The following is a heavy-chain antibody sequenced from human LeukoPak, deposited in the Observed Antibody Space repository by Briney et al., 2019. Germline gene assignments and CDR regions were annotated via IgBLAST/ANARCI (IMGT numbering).Heavy chain of an antibody. Sequence: GESLKISCKGSGYSFTSYWIGWVRQMPGKGLEWMGIIYPGDSDTRYSPSFQGQVTISADKSISTAYLQWSSLKASDTAMYYCARSCRDCGGDCYRGGFDYWGQGTLVTVSS. CDR3: ARSCRDCGGDCYRGGFDY. J-gene: IGHJ4*02. CDR1: GYSFTSYW. V-gene: IGHV5-51*01. CDR2: IYPGDSDT. D-gene: IGHD2-21*02.